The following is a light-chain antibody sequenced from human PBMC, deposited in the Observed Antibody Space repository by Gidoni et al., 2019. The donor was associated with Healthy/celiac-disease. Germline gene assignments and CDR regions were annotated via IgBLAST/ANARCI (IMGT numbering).Light chain of an antibody. CDR3: QQSYSTLWT. V-gene: IGKV1-39*01. CDR2: AAS. J-gene: IGKJ1*01. CDR1: QSISSY. Sequence: DIQMTQSPSSLSATVGDRVTITCRASQSISSYLNWYQQKPGKAPKLLIYAASSLQSGVPSRFSGIGSGTDFTLTISSLRPEDFATYYCQQSYSTLWTFGQGTKVEIK.